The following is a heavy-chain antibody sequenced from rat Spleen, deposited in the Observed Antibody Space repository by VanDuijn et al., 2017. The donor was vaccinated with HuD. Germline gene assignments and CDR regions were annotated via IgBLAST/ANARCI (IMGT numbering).Heavy chain of an antibody. J-gene: IGHJ4*01. CDR2: ISPSGGST. CDR1: GFTFSNYG. D-gene: IGHD1-4*01. V-gene: IGHV5-19*01. CDR3: ARHKGPGYTPMDA. Sequence: EVQLVESGGGLVQPGRSLKLSCAASGFTFSNYGLHWIRQAPTKGLEWVASISPSGGSTYYRGSVKGRFTISRDNAKSTLYLQMDSLRSEDTATYYCARHKGPGYTPMDAWGQGASVTVSS.